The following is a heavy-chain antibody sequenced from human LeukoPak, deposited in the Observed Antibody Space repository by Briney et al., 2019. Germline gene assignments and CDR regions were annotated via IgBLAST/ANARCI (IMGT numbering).Heavy chain of an antibody. J-gene: IGHJ2*01. V-gene: IGHV1-69*13. CDR2: IIPIFGTA. Sequence: SVKVSCKASGGTFSSYAISWVRQAPGQGLEWMGGIIPIFGTANYAQKFQGRVTITADESTSTAYMELSSLRSEDTAVYYCARAKQEDSSGWYILNTGYWYFDLWGRGTLVTVSS. D-gene: IGHD6-19*01. CDR1: GGTFSSYA. CDR3: ARAKQEDSSGWYILNTGYWYFDL.